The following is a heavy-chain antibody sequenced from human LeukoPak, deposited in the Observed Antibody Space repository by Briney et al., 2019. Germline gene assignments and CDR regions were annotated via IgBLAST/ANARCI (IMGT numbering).Heavy chain of an antibody. CDR1: GFTFSSYW. Sequence: GGSLRLSCAASGFTFSSYWMSWVHQAPGKGLEWVANIKQDGSEKYYVDSVKGRFTISRDNAKNSLYLQMNSLRAEDTAVYYCARDASYYDYVWGSYSNYYYGMDVWGQGTTVTVSS. CDR2: IKQDGSEK. V-gene: IGHV3-7*01. CDR3: ARDASYYDYVWGSYSNYYYGMDV. J-gene: IGHJ6*02. D-gene: IGHD3-16*01.